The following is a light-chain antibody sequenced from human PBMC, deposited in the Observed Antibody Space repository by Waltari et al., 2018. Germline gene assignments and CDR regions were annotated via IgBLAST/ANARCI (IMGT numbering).Light chain of an antibody. J-gene: IGLJ1*01. CDR2: DVI. Sequence: QSALTQPASVSGSPGQSIPIPCPGSSHNLGFYDLVSWYQQHPGQAPKLIIFDVIKRPSGVSDRFSGSKSGNTASLTISGLQTEDDADYYCCSYSGSGSFPYVFGPGTRVAVL. CDR1: SHNLGFYDL. V-gene: IGLV2-23*02. CDR3: CSYSGSGSFPYV.